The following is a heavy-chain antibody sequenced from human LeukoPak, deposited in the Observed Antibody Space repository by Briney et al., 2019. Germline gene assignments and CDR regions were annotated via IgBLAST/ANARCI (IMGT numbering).Heavy chain of an antibody. Sequence: PGGSLRLSCAASGFTFSSYAMSWVRQAPGKGLEWVSAISGSGGSTYYADSVKGRFTISRDSSKNTLYLQMNSLRAEDTAVYYCASTPGDIVVVVAALDYWGQGTLVTVSS. CDR1: GFTFSSYA. CDR2: ISGSGGST. J-gene: IGHJ4*02. D-gene: IGHD2-15*01. CDR3: ASTPGDIVVVVAALDY. V-gene: IGHV3-23*01.